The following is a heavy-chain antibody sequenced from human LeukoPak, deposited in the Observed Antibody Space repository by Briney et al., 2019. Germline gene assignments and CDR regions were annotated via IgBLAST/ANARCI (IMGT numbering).Heavy chain of an antibody. J-gene: IGHJ3*02. CDR2: ISSSSSYI. CDR3: ARVLLGDAFDI. D-gene: IGHD1-26*01. Sequence: GGSLRLSCAASGFTFSSYSMNWVRQAPGKGLEWVSSISSSSSYIYYADSVKGRFTISRDNAKNSLYLQMNSLRAEDTAVYYCARVLLGDAFDIWGQGTTVTVSS. CDR1: GFTFSSYS. V-gene: IGHV3-21*01.